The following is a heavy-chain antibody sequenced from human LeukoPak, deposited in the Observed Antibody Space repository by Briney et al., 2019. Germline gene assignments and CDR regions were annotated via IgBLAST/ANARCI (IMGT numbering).Heavy chain of an antibody. V-gene: IGHV4-34*01. J-gene: IGHJ4*02. Sequence: SEALSLTCAVYGGSFSGYYWSWIRQPPGKGLEWIGEINHSGSTNYNPSLKSRVTISVDTSKNQFSLKLSSVTAADTAVYYCARSPYLPLYYFDYWGQGTLVTVSS. CDR3: ARSPYLPLYYFDY. CDR1: GGSFSGYY. CDR2: INHSGST. D-gene: IGHD3-16*01.